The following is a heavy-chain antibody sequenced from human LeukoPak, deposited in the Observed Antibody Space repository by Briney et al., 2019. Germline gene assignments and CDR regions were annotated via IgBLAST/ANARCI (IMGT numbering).Heavy chain of an antibody. CDR1: GYTFTGLY. CDR2: INPNSGGT. J-gene: IGHJ4*02. V-gene: IGHV1-2*02. Sequence: GASVKVSCKAAGYTFTGLYLHWVRQAPGQGLEWMGWINPNSGGTDFAQKFQGRVTMTRDTSISTAYMELSRLTSDDTAVYFCARGAKGFDYWGQGTLVTFSS. CDR3: ARGAKGFDY.